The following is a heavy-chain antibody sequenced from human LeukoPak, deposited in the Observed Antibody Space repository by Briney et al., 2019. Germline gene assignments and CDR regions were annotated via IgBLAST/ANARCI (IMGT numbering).Heavy chain of an antibody. CDR1: GYSFTSYW. Sequence: GESLKISCKGSGYSFTSYWIGWVRQMPGKGLEWMGIIYPGDSDTRYSPSFQGQVTISADKSISTAYLQWSSLKASDTAMYYCARTMSSSSLHDAFDIWGQGTMVTVSS. V-gene: IGHV5-51*01. J-gene: IGHJ3*02. CDR3: ARTMSSSSLHDAFDI. CDR2: IYPGDSDT. D-gene: IGHD6-6*01.